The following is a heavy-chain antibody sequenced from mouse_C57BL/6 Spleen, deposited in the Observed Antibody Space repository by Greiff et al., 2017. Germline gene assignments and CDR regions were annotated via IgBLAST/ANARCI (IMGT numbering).Heavy chain of an antibody. CDR3: ARQDYYGSSYFDV. J-gene: IGHJ1*03. Sequence: VKLQQPGAELVRPGSSVKLSCKASGYTFTSYWMHWVKQRPIQGLEWIGNIDPSDSETHYNQKFKDKATLTVDKSSSTAYMQLSSLTSEDSAVYYCARQDYYGSSYFDVWGTGTTVTVSS. CDR1: GYTFTSYW. D-gene: IGHD1-1*01. V-gene: IGHV1-52*01. CDR2: IDPSDSET.